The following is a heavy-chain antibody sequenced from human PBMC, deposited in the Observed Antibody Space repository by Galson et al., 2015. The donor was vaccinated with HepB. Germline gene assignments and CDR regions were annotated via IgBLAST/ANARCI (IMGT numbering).Heavy chain of an antibody. CDR2: ITPIFGTA. J-gene: IGHJ4*02. V-gene: IGHV1-69*13. CDR3: ARGGVITVHYFDY. CDR1: GGTFGSYA. D-gene: IGHD3-3*01. Sequence: SVKVSCKASGGTFGSYAISWVRQAPGQGLEWMGGITPIFGTANYAQKFQGRVTITADESTSTAYMELSSLRSEDTAVYYCARGGVITVHYFDYWGQGTLVTVSS.